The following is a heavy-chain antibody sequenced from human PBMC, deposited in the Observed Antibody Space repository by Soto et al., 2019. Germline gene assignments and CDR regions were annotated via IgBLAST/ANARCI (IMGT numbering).Heavy chain of an antibody. CDR3: ARQMTTVTRSWFDS. J-gene: IGHJ5*01. D-gene: IGHD4-17*01. Sequence: EVQLVESGGGLVQPGGSLRLSCAASGFTFSSYWMHWVRQVPGKGLVWVSRINSDASGTNYADSVKGRFTISRDNAKNTRYLQMNSLRAEDTAVYYCARQMTTVTRSWFDSWGQGTLVTVSS. V-gene: IGHV3-74*01. CDR1: GFTFSSYW. CDR2: INSDASGT.